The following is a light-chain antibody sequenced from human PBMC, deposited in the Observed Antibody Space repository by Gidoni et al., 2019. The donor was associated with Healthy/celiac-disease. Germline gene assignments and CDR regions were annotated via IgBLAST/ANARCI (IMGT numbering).Light chain of an antibody. J-gene: IGKJ4*01. CDR3: QQRSNWPPALT. V-gene: IGKV3-11*01. Sequence: EIVWTQSQATLSLSPGVRATLSCRASQSVSSYLSLYQQKPGQAPRLLIYDASNRATGTPARFSGSGSGTDFTLTISSLEPEDFAVYYCQQRSNWPPALTFGGGTKVEIK. CDR2: DAS. CDR1: QSVSSY.